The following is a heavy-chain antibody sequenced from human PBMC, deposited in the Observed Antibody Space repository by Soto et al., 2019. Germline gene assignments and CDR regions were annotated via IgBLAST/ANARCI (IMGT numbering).Heavy chain of an antibody. J-gene: IGHJ4*02. Sequence: QITLKESGPTLVKPTQTLTLTCTFSGFSLSTSGVGVGWIRQPPGKALEWLALIYWDDDKRYSPSLKSRLTITKDTSTNQVVLTMTNMDPVDTATYYCAHTPFPDYVWGSYRSYYFDSWGQGTLVTVSS. CDR1: GFSLSTSGVG. V-gene: IGHV2-5*02. D-gene: IGHD3-16*02. CDR3: AHTPFPDYVWGSYRSYYFDS. CDR2: IYWDDDK.